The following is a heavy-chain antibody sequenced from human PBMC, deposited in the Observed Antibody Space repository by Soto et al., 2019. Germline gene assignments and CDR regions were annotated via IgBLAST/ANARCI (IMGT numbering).Heavy chain of an antibody. D-gene: IGHD6-13*01. J-gene: IGHJ6*02. V-gene: IGHV1-69*01. CDR3: ARARILLQQRVQGYYGMDV. CDR2: IIPIFGTA. CDR1: GGTFSSYA. Sequence: QVQLVQSGAEVKKPGSSVKVSCKASGGTFSSYAISWVRQAPGQGLEWMGGIIPIFGTANYAQKFQGRVTITADESTSTAYMELSSLRSEDTAVYYCARARILLQQRVQGYYGMDVWGQGTTVTVSS.